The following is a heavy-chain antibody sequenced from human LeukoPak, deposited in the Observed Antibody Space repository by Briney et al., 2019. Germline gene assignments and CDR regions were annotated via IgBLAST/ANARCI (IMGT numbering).Heavy chain of an antibody. J-gene: IGHJ4*02. CDR1: GYSFTSYW. CDR2: IYPGDSDT. Sequence: GESLKISCKGSGYSFTSYWIAWLRQMPGKGLEWMGIIYPGDSDTRYSPSLQGQVTISVDKSISTAYLQWSSLKASDTAMYYCARRRAVAGTYYFDYWGQGTLVTVSS. CDR3: ARRRAVAGTYYFDY. D-gene: IGHD6-19*01. V-gene: IGHV5-51*01.